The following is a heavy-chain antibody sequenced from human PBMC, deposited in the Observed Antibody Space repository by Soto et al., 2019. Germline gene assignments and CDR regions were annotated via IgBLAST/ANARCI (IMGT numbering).Heavy chain of an antibody. CDR3: AAWNYESGLDV. V-gene: IGHV2-5*02. J-gene: IGHJ6*02. CDR1: GFSLNTNGMD. Sequence: ITLKKSGPTLVRPTQTLTLTCSFSGFSLNTNGMDVGWSRQPPGKALEWLAFIYWDEDKRYSPSLKTRLTGTTDTSKNEVVLTLTNLAPLDTGTYSCAAWNYESGLDVWGQGTTVPVSS. CDR2: IYWDEDK. D-gene: IGHD1-7*01.